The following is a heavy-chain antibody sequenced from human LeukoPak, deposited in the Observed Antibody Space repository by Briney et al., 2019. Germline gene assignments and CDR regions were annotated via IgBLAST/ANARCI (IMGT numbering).Heavy chain of an antibody. D-gene: IGHD3-22*01. CDR1: GGSFSGYY. V-gene: IGHV4-34*01. J-gene: IGHJ4*02. Sequence: SETLSLTCAVYGGSFSGYYWSWIRQPPRKGLEWIGEINHSGSTNYNPSLKSRVTISVDTSKNQFSLKLSSVTAADTAVYYCARQWSYYDSSGYSDFDYWGQGTLVTVSS. CDR2: INHSGST. CDR3: ARQWSYYDSSGYSDFDY.